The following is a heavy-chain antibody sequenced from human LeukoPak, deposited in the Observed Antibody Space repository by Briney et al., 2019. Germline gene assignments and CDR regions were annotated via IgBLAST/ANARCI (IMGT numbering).Heavy chain of an antibody. CDR1: GFTFSTSW. CDR2: IKHDGSEK. CDR3: AKDSLPGIAAAGTVY. D-gene: IGHD6-13*01. J-gene: IGHJ4*02. Sequence: GGSLRLSCAASGFTFSTSWMTWVRQAPGKGLEFVANIKHDGSEKYYVDSVQGRFTISRDNAKNSPYLQMNSLRAEDTAIYYCAKDSLPGIAAAGTVYWGQGTLVTVSS. V-gene: IGHV3-7*03.